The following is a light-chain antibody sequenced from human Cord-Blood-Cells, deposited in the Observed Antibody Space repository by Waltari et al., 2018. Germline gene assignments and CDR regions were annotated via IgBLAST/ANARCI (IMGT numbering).Light chain of an antibody. V-gene: IGKV4-1*01. CDR3: QQYYSTPFT. CDR1: QSVLYSSNNKNY. J-gene: IGKJ3*01. CDR2: WAS. Sequence: DIVMTQSPDSLAVSLGERATINCKSSQSVLYSSNNKNYVAWYQQKPGQPPKLLIYWASTRESGVPDRFSGSGSGTDFTLTISSLQAEDVAVYYCQQYYSTPFTFGPGTKVD.